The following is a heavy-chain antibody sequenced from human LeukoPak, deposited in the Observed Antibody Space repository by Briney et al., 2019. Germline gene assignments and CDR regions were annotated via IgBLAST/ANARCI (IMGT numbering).Heavy chain of an antibody. CDR1: GFTFSNAW. D-gene: IGHD2-21*02. Sequence: GGSLRLSCAASGFTFSNAWMSWVRQAPGKGLEWVGRIKSRTDGEITDYAAPVKGRFTLSRDDSKTTVFMQMNSLKTEDTAVYYCTTAVLVTAFDYWGQGTLVTVSS. CDR3: TTAVLVTAFDY. J-gene: IGHJ4*02. V-gene: IGHV3-15*01. CDR2: IKSRTDGEIT.